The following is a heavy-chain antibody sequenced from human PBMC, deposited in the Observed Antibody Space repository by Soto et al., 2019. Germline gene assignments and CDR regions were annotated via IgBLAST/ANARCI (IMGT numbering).Heavy chain of an antibody. D-gene: IGHD3-16*01. CDR2: SNAGNGDT. CDR3: ARAWARDDHPGPGDY. J-gene: IGHJ4*02. V-gene: IGHV1-3*01. CDR1: GYTFTSYP. Sequence: ASVKVSCKASGYTFTSYPMHWVRQAPGQRLEGMGWSNAGNGDTKYSQKIQGRVTMTGGRSASTADMGLSRVRSEDTAVYYCARAWARDDHPGPGDYWGQGTLVTV.